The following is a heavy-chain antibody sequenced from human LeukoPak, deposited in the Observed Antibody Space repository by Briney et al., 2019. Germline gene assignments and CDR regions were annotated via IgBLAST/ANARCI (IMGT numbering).Heavy chain of an antibody. J-gene: IGHJ3*02. CDR3: ARQVATKGEWAFDI. Sequence: SEALSLTCTVAGYSISSGYYWGWIRQPPGKGLEWIGIIYHTGRTHYNPSLKSRVTISVDTSKNHFSLKLSSVTAADTATYYCARQVATKGEWAFDIWGQGTLVTVSS. CDR2: IYHTGRT. D-gene: IGHD5-12*01. V-gene: IGHV4-38-2*02. CDR1: GYSISSGYY.